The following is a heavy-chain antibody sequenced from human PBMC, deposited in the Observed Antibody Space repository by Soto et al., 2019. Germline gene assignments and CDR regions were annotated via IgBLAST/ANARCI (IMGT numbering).Heavy chain of an antibody. CDR1: GYTFTSYG. CDR2: ISAYNGNT. V-gene: IGHV1-18*01. CDR3: AREDHYYDSSGYRELFDP. D-gene: IGHD3-22*01. J-gene: IGHJ5*02. Sequence: GASVKVSCKASGYTFTSYGISWVRQAPGQGLEWMGWISAYNGNTSYAQKLQGRVTMTTDTSTSTAYMELRGLRSDDTAVYYCAREDHYYDSSGYRELFDPWGQGTLVTVSS.